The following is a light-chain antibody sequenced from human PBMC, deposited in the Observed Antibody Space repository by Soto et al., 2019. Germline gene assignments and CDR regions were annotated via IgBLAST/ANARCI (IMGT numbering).Light chain of an antibody. J-gene: IGLJ3*02. CDR2: SDN. V-gene: IGLV1-44*01. Sequence: QSVLTQPPSASGTPGQRVTISCSGSNSNIGRNTVNWYQQFPGAAPNLLIHSDNQRPSGVPDRFSGSRSGTSASLAISGLQSEDEVDYYCAAWDESPNVPVFGGGPTLTVL. CDR1: NSNIGRNT. CDR3: AAWDESPNVPV.